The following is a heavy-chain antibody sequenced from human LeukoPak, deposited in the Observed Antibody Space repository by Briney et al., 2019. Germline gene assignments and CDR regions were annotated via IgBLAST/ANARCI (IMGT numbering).Heavy chain of an antibody. D-gene: IGHD2-2*01. J-gene: IGHJ6*02. V-gene: IGHV3-7*05. Sequence: GGSLRLSCAASGFTFSSYWMSWVRQAPGKGLEWVANIKQDGSEKYYVDSVKGRFTISRDNAKNSLYLEMNSLRAEDTAVYYCARDRRVYCSRSTCPLDSFYYGMDVWGQGTTVTVSS. CDR1: GFTFSSYW. CDR3: ARDRRVYCSRSTCPLDSFYYGMDV. CDR2: IKQDGSEK.